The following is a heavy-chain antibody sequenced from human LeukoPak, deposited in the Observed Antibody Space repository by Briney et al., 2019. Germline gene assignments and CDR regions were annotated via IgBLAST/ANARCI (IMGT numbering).Heavy chain of an antibody. D-gene: IGHD3-10*01. V-gene: IGHV3-48*03. CDR3: ARDFYYGSGRFDY. J-gene: IGHJ4*02. Sequence: GGSLRLSCAASGFTFSNYEMNWVRQAPGKGLEWVSYISSGGSTIYYTDSVKGRSTISRDNAKNSLYLQMNSLRAEDTAIYYCARDFYYGSGRFDYWGQGTLVTVSS. CDR1: GFTFSNYE. CDR2: ISSGGSTI.